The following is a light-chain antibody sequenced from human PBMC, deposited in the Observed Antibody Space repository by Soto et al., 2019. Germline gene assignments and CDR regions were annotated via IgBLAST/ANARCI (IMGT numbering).Light chain of an antibody. CDR2: SNN. V-gene: IGLV1-44*01. CDR3: AAWDDSLNGYV. Sequence: QSVLTQPPSASGTPGQRVTISCSGSSSNIGSNTVTWYQQLPGTAPKLLIYSNNQRPSGVPDRFSGSKSGTSDSLAISGLQSADEADYYCAAWDDSLNGYVFGTGTKLTVL. CDR1: SSNIGSNT. J-gene: IGLJ1*01.